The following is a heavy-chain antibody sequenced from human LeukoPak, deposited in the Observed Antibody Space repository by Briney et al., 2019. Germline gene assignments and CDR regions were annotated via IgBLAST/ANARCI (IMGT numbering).Heavy chain of an antibody. CDR1: GFTFSSYW. V-gene: IGHV3-74*01. CDR2: IKSDGSN. J-gene: IGHJ6*02. Sequence: PGGSLRLSCAASGFTFSSYWMHRVRQAPGKGLVWVSRIKSDGSNYYADSVKGRFTIFRDNAKNTLYLQMNSLRAEDTAVYYCARGMSGYYGMDVWGQGTTVTVSS. CDR3: ARGMSGYYGMDV.